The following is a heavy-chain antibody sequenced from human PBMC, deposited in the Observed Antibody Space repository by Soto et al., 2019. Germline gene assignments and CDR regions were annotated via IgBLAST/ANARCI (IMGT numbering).Heavy chain of an antibody. V-gene: IGHV3-21*01. J-gene: IGHJ4*02. CDR3: ARDRNDYVWGSYDY. D-gene: IGHD3-16*01. CDR2: ISSSSSYI. CDR1: GFTFSSYS. Sequence: VGSRRLSCAASGFTFSSYSMNWVRQAPGKGLEWVSSISSSSSYIYYADSVKGRFTISRDNAKNSLYLQMNSLRAEDTAVYYCARDRNDYVWGSYDYWGQGTLVTVSS.